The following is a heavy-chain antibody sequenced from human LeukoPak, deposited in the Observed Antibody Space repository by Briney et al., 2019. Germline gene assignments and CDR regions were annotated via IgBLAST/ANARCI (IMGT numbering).Heavy chain of an antibody. CDR2: ITNSGNPK. V-gene: IGHV3-48*01. D-gene: IGHD3-9*01. CDR3: AREFLEGYFDWLLSGFDY. Sequence: GGSLRLSCAASEFTFSSYSMNWVRQAPGKGLEWVSYITNSGNPKSYADSVKGRFTISRDNSKNTLYLQMNSLRAEDTAVYYCAREFLEGYFDWLLSGFDYWGQGTLVTVSS. CDR1: EFTFSSYS. J-gene: IGHJ4*02.